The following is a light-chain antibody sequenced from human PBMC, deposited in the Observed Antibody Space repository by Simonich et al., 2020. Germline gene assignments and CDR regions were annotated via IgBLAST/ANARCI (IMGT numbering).Light chain of an antibody. J-gene: IGKJ2*01. CDR3: QQYNSYPYT. Sequence: DIQMTQSPSAMSASVGDRVTITCRASKGISNYLAWFHQKPGKAPKLLIYKASSLESGVPSRFSGSGSGTEFTLTISSLQPDDFATYYCQQYNSYPYTFGQGTKLEIK. CDR2: KAS. CDR1: KGISNY. V-gene: IGKV1-17*03.